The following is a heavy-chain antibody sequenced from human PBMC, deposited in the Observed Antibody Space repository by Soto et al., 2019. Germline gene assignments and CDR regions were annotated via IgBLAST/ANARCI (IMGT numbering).Heavy chain of an antibody. D-gene: IGHD3-10*01. J-gene: IGHJ4*02. CDR3: AKDHGWLHYS. CDR1: GFTFSTYA. CDR2: ITGSGSET. Sequence: PGGSLRLSCAASGFTFSTYAMTWVRQAPGKGLEWVSAITGSGSETYYADSVKGRFTISRDNSKSTLYLHMNSLRTEDTAVYFCAKDHGWLHYSWGQGTLVTVSS. V-gene: IGHV3-23*01.